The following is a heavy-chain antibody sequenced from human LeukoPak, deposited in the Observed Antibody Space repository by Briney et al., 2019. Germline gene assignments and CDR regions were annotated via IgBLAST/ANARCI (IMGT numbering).Heavy chain of an antibody. CDR2: IHYSGST. V-gene: IGHV4-59*01. D-gene: IGHD3-9*01. CDR1: GGSISSYY. CDR3: ARLTGYSSESWFDP. Sequence: SETLSLTCTVSGGSISSYYWSWIRQPPGKGLEWIGYIHYSGSTNYKASLKSRVSISVDTSKNQFSLKLSSVTAADTAVYYCARLTGYSSESWFDPWGQGTLVTVSS. J-gene: IGHJ5*02.